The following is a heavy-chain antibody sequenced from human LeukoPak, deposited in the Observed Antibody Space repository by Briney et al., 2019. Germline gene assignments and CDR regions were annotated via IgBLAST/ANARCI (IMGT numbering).Heavy chain of an antibody. V-gene: IGHV4-61*09. CDR3: ARTGGGVGWFGTIDS. J-gene: IGHJ4*02. Sequence: SETLPLTCTVSGGSISSGSYYWTWIRQPAGKGLEWIGHIYTSGATSYNPSLQSRVTISVDTPKHEFSLKLTSLTAADTAVYYCARTGGGVGWFGTIDSWGQGTLVTVSS. CDR2: IYTSGAT. D-gene: IGHD1-14*01. CDR1: GGSISSGSYY.